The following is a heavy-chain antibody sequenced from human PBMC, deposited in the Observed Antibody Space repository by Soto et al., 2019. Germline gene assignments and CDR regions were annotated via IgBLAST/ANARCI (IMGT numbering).Heavy chain of an antibody. Sequence: EVQLVESGGGLVQTGGSLRLSCAASGLTFGGYSMNWVRQAPGKGLEWISYISSLSSTRYYAASVEGRFIISRDNAKNSLYLQMNSLRDEDTAVYFCVREDILGARSFDYWGQGNLVTVSS. V-gene: IGHV3-48*02. J-gene: IGHJ4*02. CDR3: VREDILGARSFDY. CDR1: GLTFGGYS. D-gene: IGHD1-26*01. CDR2: ISSLSSTR.